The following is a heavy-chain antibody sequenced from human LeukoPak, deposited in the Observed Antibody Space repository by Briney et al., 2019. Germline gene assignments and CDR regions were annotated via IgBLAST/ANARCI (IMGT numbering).Heavy chain of an antibody. V-gene: IGHV4-39*01. D-gene: IGHD3-22*01. J-gene: IGHJ4*02. CDR3: ASRYYDSSGLDY. Sequence: PSETLSLTCTVSGGSISSSSYYWGWVRQPPGKGLEWLGSIYYSGSTYYNPSLKSRVTISVDTSKNQFSLKLSSVTAADTAVYYCASRYYDSSGLDYWGQGTLVTVSS. CDR1: GGSISSSSYY. CDR2: IYYSGST.